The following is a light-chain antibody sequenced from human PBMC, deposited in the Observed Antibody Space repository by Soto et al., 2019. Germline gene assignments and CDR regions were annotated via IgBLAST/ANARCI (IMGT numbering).Light chain of an antibody. CDR1: QTVSSY. Sequence: IVCTQSAATLSYSTGERATLSCRASQTVSSYLAWYQQKAGQAPRPLIYDASNRAPGIPARFSGSGSGTDFTLTISSLEPEDFAVYYCQQRSSWPLTFGGGTKVDIK. J-gene: IGKJ4*01. CDR2: DAS. V-gene: IGKV3-11*01. CDR3: QQRSSWPLT.